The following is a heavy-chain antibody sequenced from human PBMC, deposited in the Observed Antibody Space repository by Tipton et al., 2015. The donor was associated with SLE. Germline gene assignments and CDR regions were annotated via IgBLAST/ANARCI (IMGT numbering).Heavy chain of an antibody. J-gene: IGHJ3*02. D-gene: IGHD2-2*01. CDR1: GGSFSGYY. CDR3: ARARPPPRYCSSTSCSGGVGFDI. V-gene: IGHV4-34*01. Sequence: TLSLTCAVYGGSFSGYYWSWIRQPPGKGLEWIGEINHSGSTNYNPSLKSRVTISVDTSKNQFSLKLSSVTAADTAVYYCARARPPPRYCSSTSCSGGVGFDIWGQGTMVTVSS. CDR2: INHSGST.